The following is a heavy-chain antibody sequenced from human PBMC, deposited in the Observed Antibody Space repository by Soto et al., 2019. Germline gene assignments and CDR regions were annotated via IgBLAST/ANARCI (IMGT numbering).Heavy chain of an antibody. Sequence: QVQLQQSGPGLVKPSQTLSLTCAITGDSVSSNSAGWSWVRQSPSSGLEWLGRTYYRSKWYYEYAVSVRGRITINPDTSKNQYSLQLNSVTHEDAAVYFCARGEQYSGRTFDYWGQGTLVTVSS. CDR3: ARGEQYSGRTFDY. V-gene: IGHV6-1*01. D-gene: IGHD1-26*01. CDR2: TYYRSKWYY. J-gene: IGHJ4*01. CDR1: GDSVSSNSAG.